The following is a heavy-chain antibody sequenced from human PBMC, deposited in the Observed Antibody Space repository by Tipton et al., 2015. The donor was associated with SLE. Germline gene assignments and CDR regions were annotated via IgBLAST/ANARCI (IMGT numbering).Heavy chain of an antibody. D-gene: IGHD2-21*01. CDR3: AREYVVFDY. Sequence: LRLSCTVSGGSISSHYWSWIRQHPGKGLEWIGYIYYSGSTYYNPSLKSRVTISVDTSKNQFSLKLSSVTAADTAVYYCAREYVVFDYWGQGTLVTVSS. V-gene: IGHV4-59*11. CDR2: IYYSGST. CDR1: GGSISSHY. J-gene: IGHJ4*02.